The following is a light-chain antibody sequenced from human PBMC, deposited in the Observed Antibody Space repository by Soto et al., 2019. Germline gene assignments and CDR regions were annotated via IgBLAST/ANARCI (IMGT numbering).Light chain of an antibody. Sequence: EIVMTQSPATLSVSPGERATLSCRASQSVSSNLAWYQHKPGQAPRLLIYGAFIRATGIPGRFSGSGSGTEFTLTISSLQPDDFATYYCQQYNSYSRTFGQGTKVDIK. CDR3: QQYNSYSRT. J-gene: IGKJ1*01. V-gene: IGKV3-15*01. CDR1: QSVSSN. CDR2: GAF.